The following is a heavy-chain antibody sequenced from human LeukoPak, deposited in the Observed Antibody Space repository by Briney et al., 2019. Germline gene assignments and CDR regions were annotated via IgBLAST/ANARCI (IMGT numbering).Heavy chain of an antibody. D-gene: IGHD5-18*01. V-gene: IGHV1-69*04. CDR3: ARDSWGSRGYSYGPSDY. CDR2: IIPILGIA. J-gene: IGHJ4*02. Sequence: GASVKVSCTASGVTFSSYTISWVRQAPGQGLEWMGRIIPILGIANYAQRFQGRVTITADKSTSTAYMELSGLRSEDTAVYYCARDSWGSRGYSYGPSDYWGRGTLVTVSS. CDR1: GVTFSSYT.